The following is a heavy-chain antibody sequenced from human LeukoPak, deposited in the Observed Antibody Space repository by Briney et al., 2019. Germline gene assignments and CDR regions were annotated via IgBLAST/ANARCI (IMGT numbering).Heavy chain of an antibody. Sequence: GGSLRLSCAASGFTFSSYAMSWVRQAPGKGLEWVSTISGSGDSTYYADSVKGRFTISRDNSKNTLYLQMNSLRAEDTAVYYCARERDSSSWPHYGMDVWGKGTTVTVSS. J-gene: IGHJ6*04. CDR2: ISGSGDST. CDR3: ARERDSSSWPHYGMDV. CDR1: GFTFSSYA. V-gene: IGHV3-23*01. D-gene: IGHD6-13*01.